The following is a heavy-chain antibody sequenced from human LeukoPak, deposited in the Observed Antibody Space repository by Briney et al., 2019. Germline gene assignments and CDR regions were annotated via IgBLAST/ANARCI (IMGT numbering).Heavy chain of an antibody. D-gene: IGHD1-26*01. J-gene: IGHJ5*02. CDR2: IYYSGST. V-gene: IGHV4-30-4*01. CDR3: AREYVGATSWFDP. CDR1: GVSISSGDYY. Sequence: SETLSLTCTVSGVSISSGDYYWSWIRQPPGKGLEWIGYIYYSGSTYYNPSLKSRVTISVDTSKNQFSLKLSSVTAADTAVYYCAREYVGATSWFDPWGQGTLVTVSS.